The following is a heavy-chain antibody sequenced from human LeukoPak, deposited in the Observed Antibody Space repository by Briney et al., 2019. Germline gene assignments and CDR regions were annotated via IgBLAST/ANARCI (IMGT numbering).Heavy chain of an antibody. D-gene: IGHD6-13*01. CDR1: GFTFSSYG. CDR2: IRYDGSNK. CDR3: AKGGLKYSSNWYFDY. Sequence: PGGSLRLSCAASGFTFSSYGMHWVRQAPGKGLEWVAFIRYDGSNKYYADSVKGRFTISRDNSKNTLYLQMNSLRAEDTAVYYCAKGGLKYSSNWYFDYWGQGTLVTVSS. V-gene: IGHV3-30*02. J-gene: IGHJ4*02.